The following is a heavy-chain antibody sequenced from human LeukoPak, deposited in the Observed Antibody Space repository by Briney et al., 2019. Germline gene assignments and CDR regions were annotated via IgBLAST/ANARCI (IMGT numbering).Heavy chain of an antibody. V-gene: IGHV4-59*01. CDR2: IYYSGST. Sequence: SETLSLTCAVYGGSFSGYYWSWIRQPPGKGLEWIGYIYYSGSTNYNPSLKSRVTISVDTSKNQFSLKLSSVTAADTAVYYCARVRDCSSTSCPPPFDYWGQGTLVTVSS. CDR3: ARVRDCSSTSCPPPFDY. J-gene: IGHJ4*02. D-gene: IGHD2-2*01. CDR1: GGSFSGYY.